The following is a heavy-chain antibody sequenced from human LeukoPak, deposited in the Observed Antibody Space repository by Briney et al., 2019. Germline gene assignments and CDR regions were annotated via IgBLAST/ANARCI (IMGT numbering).Heavy chain of an antibody. CDR1: GGSVGSGSYY. V-gene: IGHV4-61*01. CDR2: IYYSGST. CDR3: ARDKGSGYDLDY. J-gene: IGHJ4*02. Sequence: ASETLSLTCTVSGGSVGSGSYYWSWIRQPPGKGLEWIGYIYYSGSTNYNPSLKSRVTISVDTSRNQFSLKLSSVTAADTAVYYCARDKGSGYDLDYWGQGTLVTVSS. D-gene: IGHD5-12*01.